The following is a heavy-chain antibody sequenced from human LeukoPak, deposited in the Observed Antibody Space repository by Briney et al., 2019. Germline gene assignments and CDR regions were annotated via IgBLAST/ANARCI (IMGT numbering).Heavy chain of an antibody. CDR3: ARVSGWSFDY. V-gene: IGHV3-7*01. CDR2: IKQDGSEK. CDR1: GFTFSSYL. J-gene: IGHJ4*02. Sequence: TGGSLRLSCAASGFTFSSYLMSWVRQAPGKGLEWVANIKQDGSEKYYVDSVKGRFTISRDNAKNSLYLQMNSLRAEDTAVYYCARVSGWSFDYWGQGTLVTVSS. D-gene: IGHD6-19*01.